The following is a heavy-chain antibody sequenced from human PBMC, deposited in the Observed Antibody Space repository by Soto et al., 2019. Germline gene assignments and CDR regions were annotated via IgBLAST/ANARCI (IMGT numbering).Heavy chain of an antibody. V-gene: IGHV1-58*01. CDR1: GFTFTSSA. CDR3: AAVDAFCSSTSCSYYYYYMDV. J-gene: IGHJ6*03. Sequence: ASVKVSCKASGFTFTSSAVQWVRQARGQRLEWIGWIVVGSGNTNYAQKFQERVTITRDMSTSTAYMELSSLRSEVTAVYYCAAVDAFCSSTSCSYYYYYMDVWGKGTTVTVSS. CDR2: IVVGSGNT. D-gene: IGHD2-2*01.